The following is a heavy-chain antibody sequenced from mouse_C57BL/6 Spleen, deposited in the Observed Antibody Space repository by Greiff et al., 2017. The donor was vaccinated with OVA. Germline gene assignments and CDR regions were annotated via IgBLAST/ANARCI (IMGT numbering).Heavy chain of an antibody. Sequence: VQLQQSGTELVKPGASVKLSCKASGYTFTSYWMHWVKQRPGQGLEWIGNINPSNGGTNYNEKFKSKATLTVDKSSSTAYMQLNSLTTEDSAVYYCASGELRYDFDYWGQGTTVTVSS. D-gene: IGHD4-1*01. CDR2: INPSNGGT. J-gene: IGHJ2*01. V-gene: IGHV1-53*01. CDR1: GYTFTSYW. CDR3: ASGELRYDFDY.